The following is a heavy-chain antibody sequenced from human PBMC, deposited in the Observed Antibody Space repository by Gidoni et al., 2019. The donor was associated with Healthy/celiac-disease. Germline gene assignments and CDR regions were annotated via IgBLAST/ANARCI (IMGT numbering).Heavy chain of an antibody. V-gene: IGHV3-33*01. CDR1: GFTFSSYG. J-gene: IGHJ4*02. CDR2: IWYDGSNK. Sequence: QVQLVESGGGVVQPGSSLRLSCAASGFTFSSYGMHWVRQAPGKGLEWVAVIWYDGSNKYYADSVKGRFTISRDNSKNTLYLQMNSLRAEDTAVYYCARVGLRYLSHGGSGEIDYWGQGTLVTVSS. CDR3: ARVGLRYLSHGGSGEIDY. D-gene: IGHD4-17*01.